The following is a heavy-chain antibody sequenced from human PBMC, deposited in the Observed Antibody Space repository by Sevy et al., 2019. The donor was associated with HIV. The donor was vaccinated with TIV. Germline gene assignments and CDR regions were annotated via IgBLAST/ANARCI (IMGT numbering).Heavy chain of an antibody. J-gene: IGHJ4*02. CDR2: VSGETDTT. CDR1: GFAFRSYA. V-gene: IGHV3-23*01. CDR3: XXXXXXXXXXXIIHNFDF. Sequence: GGSLRLSCVASGFAFRSYAMSWVRQAPGKGLEWISTVSGETDTTFYADSVKGRFTISRDTSKNTLYLQMNSLRADDXXXXXCXXXXXXXXXXXIIHNFDFWGRGTLVTVSS. D-gene: IGHD3-3*01.